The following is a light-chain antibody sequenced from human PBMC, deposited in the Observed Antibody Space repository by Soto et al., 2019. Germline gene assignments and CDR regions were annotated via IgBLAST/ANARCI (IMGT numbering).Light chain of an antibody. J-gene: IGKJ1*01. V-gene: IGKV3-15*01. CDR3: HQYNNWLWT. CDR1: QSVSSN. CDR2: GTL. Sequence: EIVMTQSPAILSVSPGERANLSCRASQSVSSNLAWYQQKPGQTPRLHIFGTLTRATGIPARFSGSVSGTEFTLTISSVQSEDVAVYYCHQYNNWLWTFGQGTKVDIK.